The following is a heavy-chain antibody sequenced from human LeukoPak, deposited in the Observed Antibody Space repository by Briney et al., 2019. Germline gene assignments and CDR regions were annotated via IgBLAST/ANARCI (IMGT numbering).Heavy chain of an antibody. V-gene: IGHV3-23*01. CDR3: AELGITMIGGV. Sequence: GGSLRLSCAASGFTFSSYAMSWVRQAPGKGLEWVSAISGSGGSTYYADSVKGRFTISRDNAKNSLYLQMNSLRAEDTAVYYCAELGITMIGGVWGKETTVTISS. CDR1: GFTFSSYA. CDR2: ISGSGGST. J-gene: IGHJ6*04. D-gene: IGHD3-10*02.